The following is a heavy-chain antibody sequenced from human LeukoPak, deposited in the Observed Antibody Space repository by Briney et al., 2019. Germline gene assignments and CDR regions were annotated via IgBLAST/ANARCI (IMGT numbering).Heavy chain of an antibody. CDR2: ISPSGGST. CDR3: AKATYNAGAAAVVLKLVERTSYFDN. J-gene: IGHJ4*02. V-gene: IGHV1-46*01. CDR1: GYTFTSNY. D-gene: IGHD3-10*01. Sequence: ASVKVSCKAFGYTFTSNYMHWVRQAPGRGPEWMGVISPSGGSTTYAQKFQGRVTLTRDMSTSTDYLELSSLRSEDTAVYYCAKATYNAGAAAVVLKLVERTSYFDNWGQGILVTVSS.